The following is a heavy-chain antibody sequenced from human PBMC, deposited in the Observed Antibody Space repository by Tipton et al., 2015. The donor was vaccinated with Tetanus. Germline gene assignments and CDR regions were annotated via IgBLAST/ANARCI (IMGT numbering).Heavy chain of an antibody. J-gene: IGHJ3*02. Sequence: GSLRLSCVACGFTFSNYCMTWVRQAPGKGLEWVANIKQDGSALYYVDSVKGRFTFSRDNAENSLYLQVNSLRVEDTAVYYCARAISSRWGKHDAFDIWGQGTTVAVSS. CDR1: GFTFSNYC. CDR2: IKQDGSAL. V-gene: IGHV3-7*01. CDR3: ARAISSRWGKHDAFDI. D-gene: IGHD3-16*01.